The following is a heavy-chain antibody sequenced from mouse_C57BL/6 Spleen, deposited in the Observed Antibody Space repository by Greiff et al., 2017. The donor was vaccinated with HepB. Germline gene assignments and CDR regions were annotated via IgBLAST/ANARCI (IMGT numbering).Heavy chain of an antibody. J-gene: IGHJ2*01. CDR2: IYPGDGDT. CDR3: TRNWDGDY. CDR1: GYAFSSSW. V-gene: IGHV1-82*01. Sequence: VQLQQSGPELVKPGASVKISCKASGYAFSSSWMNWVKQRPGKGLEWIGRIYPGDGDTNYNGKFKGKATLTADKSSSTAYMQLSSLTSEDSAVYCCTRNWDGDYWGRGTTLTVSS. D-gene: IGHD4-1*01.